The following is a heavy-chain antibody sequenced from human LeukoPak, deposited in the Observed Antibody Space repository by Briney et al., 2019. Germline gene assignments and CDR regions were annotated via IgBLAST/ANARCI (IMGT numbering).Heavy chain of an antibody. J-gene: IGHJ4*02. D-gene: IGHD6-13*01. CDR1: GFTFSSYA. CDR3: AKEPSSSWRFYYFDY. CDR2: ISGSGGST. V-gene: IGHV3-23*01. Sequence: GGSLRLSSAASGFTFSSYAMSWVRQAPGKGLEWVSAISGSGGSTYYADSVKGRFTISRDNSKNTLYLQMNSLRAEDTAVYYCAKEPSSSWRFYYFDYRGQGTLVTVSS.